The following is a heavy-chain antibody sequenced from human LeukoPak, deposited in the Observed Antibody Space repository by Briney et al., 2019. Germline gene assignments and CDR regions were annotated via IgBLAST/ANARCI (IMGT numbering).Heavy chain of an antibody. D-gene: IGHD6-25*01. Sequence: ASVKVSCKASGYTFTSYDINWVRQATGQGLEWMGWMNPNSGNTGYAQKFQGRVTMTRNTSISTAYMELSSLRSEDTAVYYRARVRPQEDGYHYYYYGMDVWGQGTTVTVSS. CDR3: ARVRPQEDGYHYYYYGMDV. V-gene: IGHV1-8*01. CDR1: GYTFTSYD. CDR2: MNPNSGNT. J-gene: IGHJ6*02.